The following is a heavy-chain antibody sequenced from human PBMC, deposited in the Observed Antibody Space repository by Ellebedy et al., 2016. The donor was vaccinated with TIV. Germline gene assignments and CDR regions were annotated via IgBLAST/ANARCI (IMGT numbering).Heavy chain of an antibody. CDR3: ARVYDSIDY. J-gene: IGHJ4*02. D-gene: IGHD3-22*01. Sequence: PGGSLRLSCVGSGFSFSSYWMSWVRQAPGKGLEWVANIKQDGSEKYYLDSVKGRFTISRDNAKNSLYLQMNSLRAEDTAVYYCARVYDSIDYWGQGTLVTVSS. CDR1: GFSFSSYW. CDR2: IKQDGSEK. V-gene: IGHV3-7*01.